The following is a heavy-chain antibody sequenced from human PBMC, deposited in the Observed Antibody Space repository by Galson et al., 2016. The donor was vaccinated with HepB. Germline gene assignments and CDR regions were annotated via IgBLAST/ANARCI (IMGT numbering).Heavy chain of an antibody. Sequence: SLRLSCAASGFTFSSYAMNWVRQTPGKGLEWFSSITDSSSSTYIADSVRGRFTISRDNSKNTLYLQMNSLRAEDTAIYYCAKAPLRSCSGVRCYSFHIWGQGTMVIVSS. CDR2: ITDSSSST. CDR3: AKAPLRSCSGVRCYSFHI. CDR1: GFTFSSYA. V-gene: IGHV3-23*05. D-gene: IGHD2-15*01. J-gene: IGHJ3*02.